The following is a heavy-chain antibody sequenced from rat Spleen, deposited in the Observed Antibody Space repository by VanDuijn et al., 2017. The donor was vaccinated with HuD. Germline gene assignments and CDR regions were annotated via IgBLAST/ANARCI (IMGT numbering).Heavy chain of an antibody. V-gene: IGHV5-31*01. CDR3: AVAGYGY. D-gene: IGHD4-3*01. CDR1: GFTFNNYW. J-gene: IGHJ2*01. CDR2: ITNTGGST. Sequence: EVQLVESGGGLVQPGRSLKLSCVASGFTFNNYWMTWIRQAPGKGLEWVASITNTGGSTYYPDSMKGRFTISRDNAESTLYLQMNSLWSEDTATYYCAVAGYGYWGQGVVVTVSS.